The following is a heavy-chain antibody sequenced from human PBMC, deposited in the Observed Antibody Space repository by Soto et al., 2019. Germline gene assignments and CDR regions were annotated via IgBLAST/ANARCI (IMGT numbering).Heavy chain of an antibody. V-gene: IGHV3-30*18. CDR3: AKERVTYYGSGREPKAFDY. CDR1: GFTFSSYG. CDR2: ISYDGSNK. Sequence: QVQLVESGGGVVQPGRSLRLSCAASGFTFSSYGMHWVRQAPGKGLEWVAVISYDGSNKYYADSVKGRFTISRDNSKNTLYLQMNSLRAEETAVYYCAKERVTYYGSGREPKAFDYWGQGTLVTVSS. D-gene: IGHD3-10*01. J-gene: IGHJ4*02.